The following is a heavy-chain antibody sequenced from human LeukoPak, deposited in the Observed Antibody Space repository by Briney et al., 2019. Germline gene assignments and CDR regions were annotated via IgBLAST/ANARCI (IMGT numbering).Heavy chain of an antibody. Sequence: PSETLSLTCTVSGGSISSYYWSWIRQPPGKGLEWIGYIYYSGSTNYNPSLKSRVTISVDTSKNQFSLKLSSVTAADTAVYYCARSSGWYWFDYWGQGTLVTVSS. J-gene: IGHJ4*02. V-gene: IGHV4-59*01. CDR3: ARSSGWYWFDY. CDR1: GGSISSYY. D-gene: IGHD6-19*01. CDR2: IYYSGST.